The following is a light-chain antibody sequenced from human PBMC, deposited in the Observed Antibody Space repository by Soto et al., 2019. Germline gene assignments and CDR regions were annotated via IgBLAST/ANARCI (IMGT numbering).Light chain of an antibody. CDR1: QGIGNS. CDR3: QKYDSVPWS. CDR2: TAS. V-gene: IGKV1-27*01. J-gene: IGKJ1*01. Sequence: DIQMTQSPSSLSSSVGDRVTITCRASQGIGNSLAWYQQKPGKVPKVLIYTASTLHSGVPSRFSGSGSGTDFTLTINSLQPEDVATYFCQKYDSVPWSFGQGTRVDI.